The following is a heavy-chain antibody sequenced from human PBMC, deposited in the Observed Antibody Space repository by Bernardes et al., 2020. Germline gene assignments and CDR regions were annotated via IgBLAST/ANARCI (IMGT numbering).Heavy chain of an antibody. Sequence: GGSLRLSCAASGFTFSSYCMHWVRQAPGKGLVWVSRINSDGSSTSYADSVKGRFTISRDNAKNTLYLQMNSLRAEDTAVYYCARAVAGTGDEYYYYYYYMDVWGKGTTVTVSS. V-gene: IGHV3-74*01. CDR1: GFTFSSYC. J-gene: IGHJ6*03. CDR3: ARAVAGTGDEYYYYYYYMDV. CDR2: INSDGSST. D-gene: IGHD6-19*01.